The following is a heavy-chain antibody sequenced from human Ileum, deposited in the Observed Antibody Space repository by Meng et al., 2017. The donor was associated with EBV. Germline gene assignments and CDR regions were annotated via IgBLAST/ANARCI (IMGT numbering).Heavy chain of an antibody. J-gene: IGHJ4*02. V-gene: IGHV4-61*03. Sequence: QVQPLESGPGLVKPSETLSLTCTVSSVSVSSGDYHWSWIRQPPGKGLEWIGYILSGSTNYDPSLTNRVTISVDTSKNHFSLKLTSVTAADTAVYYCAGGRAGYGGYKTWGQGTLVTVSS. CDR2: ILSGST. D-gene: IGHD5-12*01. CDR1: SVSVSSGDYH. CDR3: AGGRAGYGGYKT.